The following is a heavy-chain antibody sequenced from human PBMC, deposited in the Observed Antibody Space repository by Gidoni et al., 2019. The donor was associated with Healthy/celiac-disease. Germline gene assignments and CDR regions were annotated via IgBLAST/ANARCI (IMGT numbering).Heavy chain of an antibody. CDR3: ARSRGYSYGYGYNFDY. D-gene: IGHD5-18*01. CDR2: INLNSGGT. Sequence: QVQLVQSGAAGKKHGSSVKVSCKASGYTFTVYYMHGVRQAPGQGLEWMGWINLNSGGTNSAQTFHGRVTMTRYTSITTAYMELSRLRSDDTAVYYCARSRGYSYGYGYNFDYWGQGTLVTVSS. CDR1: GYTFTVYY. V-gene: IGHV1-2*02. J-gene: IGHJ4*02.